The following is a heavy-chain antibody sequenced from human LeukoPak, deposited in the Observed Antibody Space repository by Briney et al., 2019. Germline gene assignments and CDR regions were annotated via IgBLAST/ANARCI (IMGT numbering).Heavy chain of an antibody. Sequence: GGSLGLSCAASGFTFSDYYMSWIRQAPGKGLEWVSYISSSGSTIYYADSVKGRFTISRDNAKNSLYLQMNSLRAEDTAVYYCARKRSSSWADAFDIWGQGTMVTVSS. CDR3: ARKRSSSWADAFDI. V-gene: IGHV3-11*01. CDR2: ISSSGSTI. J-gene: IGHJ3*02. CDR1: GFTFSDYY. D-gene: IGHD6-13*01.